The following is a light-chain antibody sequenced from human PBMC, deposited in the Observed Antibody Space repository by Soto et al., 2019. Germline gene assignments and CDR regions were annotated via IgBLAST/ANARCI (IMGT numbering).Light chain of an antibody. V-gene: IGLV2-14*01. CDR3: SSYATSSTPYV. CDR1: SSDVGGYNF. Sequence: QSALTQPASVSGSPGQSITISCTGTSSDVGGYNFVSWYQQHPGKAPKLMIYEVSNRPSGVSNRFSGSKSGNTASLTISGLQAEDEAHYYCSSYATSSTPYVFGGGTKLTVL. CDR2: EVS. J-gene: IGLJ1*01.